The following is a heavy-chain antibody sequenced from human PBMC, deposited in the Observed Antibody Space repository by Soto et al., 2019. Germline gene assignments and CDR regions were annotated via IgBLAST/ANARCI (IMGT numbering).Heavy chain of an antibody. CDR1: GFTFTHYR. Sequence: PGGSLRLSCAASGFTFTHYRIHWVRQAPGKGLVWVSRVNSDGSSTNYADAAKGRFTISRDNSKNMAYLQMNNLTVEDTGVYYCAKAGDWNYVYDFWGQGTLVTVSS. J-gene: IGHJ4*02. CDR2: VNSDGSST. D-gene: IGHD1-7*01. V-gene: IGHV3-74*01. CDR3: AKAGDWNYVYDF.